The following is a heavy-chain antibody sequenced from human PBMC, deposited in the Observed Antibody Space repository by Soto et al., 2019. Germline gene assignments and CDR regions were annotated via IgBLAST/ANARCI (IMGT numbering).Heavy chain of an antibody. V-gene: IGHV4-39*01. CDR2: IYYSGST. D-gene: IGHD2-15*01. J-gene: IGHJ4*02. CDR3: ARHLGIVVVVAASPFDY. Sequence: QLQLQESGPGLVKPSETLSLTCTVSGGSISSSSYYWGWIRQPPGKGLEWIGSIYYSGSTYYNPSLKSRVTISVDTSKNQFSLKLSSVTAADTAVYYCARHLGIVVVVAASPFDYWGQGTLVTVSS. CDR1: GGSISSSSYY.